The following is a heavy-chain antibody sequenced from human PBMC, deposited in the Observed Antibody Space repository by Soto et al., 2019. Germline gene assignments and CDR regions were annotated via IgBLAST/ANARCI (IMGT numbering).Heavy chain of an antibody. CDR3: SRVDPGETSPFDN. D-gene: IGHD3-10*01. CDR2: INPSGGST. V-gene: IGHV1-46*02. Sequence: ASVEVSCKASGYTFNSNYMHWLRQAPGQGLEWMGIINPSGGSTSYAQKFQGRVTMTRDTSTSTVYMELSGLRSDDTAVYYCSRVDPGETSPFDNWGQGTLVTVSS. J-gene: IGHJ4*02. CDR1: GYTFNSNY.